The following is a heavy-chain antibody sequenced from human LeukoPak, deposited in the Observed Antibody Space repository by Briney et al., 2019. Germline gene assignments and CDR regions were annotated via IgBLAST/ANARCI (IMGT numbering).Heavy chain of an antibody. Sequence: GGSLRLSCAASGFTFSSYAMSWVRQAPGKGLEWVSAISGSGGYTYYADSVKGRFTISRDNSKNTLYLQMSSLRVEDTAVYYCARSFSYGGIHYWGQGTLVTVSS. CDR3: ARSFSYGGIHY. V-gene: IGHV3-23*01. J-gene: IGHJ4*02. CDR2: ISGSGGYT. D-gene: IGHD5-18*01. CDR1: GFTFSSYA.